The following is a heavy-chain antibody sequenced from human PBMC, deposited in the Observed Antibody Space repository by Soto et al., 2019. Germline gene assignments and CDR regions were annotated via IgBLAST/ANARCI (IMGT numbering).Heavy chain of an antibody. D-gene: IGHD6-19*01. CDR2: VNWNGGST. CDR3: ARTAVAGTGGDWFDP. Sequence: EVQLVESGGGVVRPGGSLRLSCAASGFTFDDYGMSWVRQAPGKGLEWVSGVNWNGGSTGYADSVKGRFTISRDNAKNSLYLQLNSLRAEDTALYYCARTAVAGTGGDWFDPWGQGTLVTVSS. J-gene: IGHJ5*02. CDR1: GFTFDDYG. V-gene: IGHV3-20*04.